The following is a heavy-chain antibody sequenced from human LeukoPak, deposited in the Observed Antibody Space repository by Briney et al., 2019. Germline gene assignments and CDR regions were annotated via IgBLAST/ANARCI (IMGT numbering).Heavy chain of an antibody. J-gene: IGHJ5*02. CDR1: KFSFSSYW. CDR3: ARVLTGSWDWFDP. CDR2: INSDGSRT. V-gene: IGHV3-74*01. D-gene: IGHD2-8*02. Sequence: GGSLRLSCAASKFSFSSYWMHWVRQAPGKGLVWVSRINSDGSRTNYADSVKGRFTISRDNAKNTLYLQMSSLRAEDTAMYYCARVLTGSWDWFDPWGQGTLVTVSS.